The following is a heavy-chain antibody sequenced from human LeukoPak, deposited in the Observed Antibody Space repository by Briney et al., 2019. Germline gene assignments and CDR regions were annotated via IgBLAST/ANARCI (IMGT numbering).Heavy chain of an antibody. CDR1: GFTFSSYA. V-gene: IGHV3-23*01. D-gene: IGHD1-1*01. Sequence: GGSLRLSCAASGFTFSSYAMTWVRQAPGKGLEWVSVISGSGGSTYCADSVKGRFTISRDNSNNTLYLQMSSLRAEDTAVYYCARDYPTSGIVTIFDYWGQGTLVTVSS. CDR2: ISGSGGST. J-gene: IGHJ4*02. CDR3: ARDYPTSGIVTIFDY.